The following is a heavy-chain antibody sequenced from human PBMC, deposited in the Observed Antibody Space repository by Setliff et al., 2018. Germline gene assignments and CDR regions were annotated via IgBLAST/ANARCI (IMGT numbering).Heavy chain of an antibody. J-gene: IGHJ3*02. CDR3: ARVFYYGRPFDI. D-gene: IGHD3-10*01. CDR1: GYTFTGYY. V-gene: IGHV1-46*01. Sequence: GASVKVSCKASGYTFTGYYMHWVRQAPGQGLEWMGWINPNSGSTSYAQKFQGRVTMTRDTSTSTVYMELSSLRSEDTAVYYCARVFYYGRPFDIWGQGTMVTVSS. CDR2: INPNSGST.